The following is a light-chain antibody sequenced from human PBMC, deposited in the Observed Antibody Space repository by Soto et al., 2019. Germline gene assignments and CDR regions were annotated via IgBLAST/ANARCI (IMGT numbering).Light chain of an antibody. CDR2: KAS. Sequence: DIQMTQSPSTLSASLGDRVTITCRASQSISTWLAWYQQEPGKAPKLLIHKASSLQSGVPSRFSGSGSGTEFTLTISSLQPDDFATYYCQQYNSYSGTFGQGTKVDI. V-gene: IGKV1-5*03. CDR1: QSISTW. J-gene: IGKJ1*01. CDR3: QQYNSYSGT.